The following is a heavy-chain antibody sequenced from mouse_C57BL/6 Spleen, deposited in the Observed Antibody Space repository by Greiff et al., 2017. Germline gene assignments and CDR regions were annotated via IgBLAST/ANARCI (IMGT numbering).Heavy chain of an antibody. J-gene: IGHJ2*01. D-gene: IGHD2-4*01. CDR2: INPNNGGT. V-gene: IGHV1-22*01. CDR3: ARRSDYAHFDY. CDR1: GYTFTDYN. Sequence: EVQRVESGPELVKPGASVKMSCKASGYTFTDYNMHWVKQSHGKSLEWIGYINPNNGGTSYNQKFKGKATLTVNKSSSTAYMELRSLTSEDSAVYYCARRSDYAHFDYWGQGTTLTVSS.